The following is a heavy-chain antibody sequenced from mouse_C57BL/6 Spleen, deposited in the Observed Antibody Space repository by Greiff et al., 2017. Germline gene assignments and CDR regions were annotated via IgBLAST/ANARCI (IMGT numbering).Heavy chain of an antibody. D-gene: IGHD1-1*01. Sequence: EVQVVESGGDLVKPGGSLKLSCAASGFTFSSYGMSWVRQTPDKRLEWVATISSGGSYTYYPDSVKGRFTISRDNAKNTLYLQMSSLKSEDTAMYYCARQIPDYYGSSFWYFDVWGTGTTVTVSS. J-gene: IGHJ1*03. CDR2: ISSGGSYT. V-gene: IGHV5-6*01. CDR1: GFTFSSYG. CDR3: ARQIPDYYGSSFWYFDV.